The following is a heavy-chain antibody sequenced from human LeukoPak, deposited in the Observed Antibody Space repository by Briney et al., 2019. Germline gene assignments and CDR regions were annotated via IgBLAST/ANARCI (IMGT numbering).Heavy chain of an antibody. Sequence: GASVKVSCTASGYTFTGSYMHWVRHAPGQGLEWMGWINPNSGGTNYAQKFQGRVTMTRDTSISTAYMELSRLRSDDTAVYYCARDRVVVPAAFDYWGQGTLVTVSS. CDR3: ARDRVVVPAAFDY. V-gene: IGHV1-2*02. CDR1: GYTFTGSY. J-gene: IGHJ4*02. CDR2: INPNSGGT. D-gene: IGHD2-2*01.